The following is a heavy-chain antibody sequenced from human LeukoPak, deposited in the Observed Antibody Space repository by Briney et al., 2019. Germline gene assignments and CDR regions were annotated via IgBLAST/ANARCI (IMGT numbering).Heavy chain of an antibody. V-gene: IGHV4-38-2*02. D-gene: IGHD3-10*01. J-gene: IGHJ4*02. CDR1: GYSISSGFY. CDR3: ARTRYYYNSRSYGAPYYFDY. Sequence: SETLSLTCTVSGYSISSGFYWGWIRQPPGKGLEWIGSIYYSGSTYYNPSLKSRVTISVDTSKNQFSLKLSSVTAADTAVYYCARTRYYYNSRSYGAPYYFDYWGQGTLVTVSS. CDR2: IYYSGST.